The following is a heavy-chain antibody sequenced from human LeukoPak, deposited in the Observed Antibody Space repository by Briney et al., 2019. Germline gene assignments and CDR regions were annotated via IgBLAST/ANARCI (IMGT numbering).Heavy chain of an antibody. V-gene: IGHV1-8*03. D-gene: IGHD3-3*01. J-gene: IGHJ4*02. CDR2: MNPNSGNT. CDR1: GYTFTSYD. Sequence: ASVKVSCKASGYTFTSYDINWVRQATGQGLEWMGWMNPNSGNTGYAQKFQGRVTITRNTSISTAYMELSSLRSEDTAVYYCARGRVERITIFGVVIATYFDYWGQGTLVTVSS. CDR3: ARGRVERITIFGVVIATYFDY.